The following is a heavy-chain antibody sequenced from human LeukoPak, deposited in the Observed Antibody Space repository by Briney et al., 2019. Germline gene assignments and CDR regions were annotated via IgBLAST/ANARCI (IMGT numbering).Heavy chain of an antibody. Sequence: GGSLRLSCSPSGFTLSSYSMNWVRQAPGKGLEWVAFIDTTSRTMYYAGSVKGRFSISRDNAKSSLFLQMNSLRVEDTAVYYCVRDRVGGSLDYWGQGTLVTVSS. J-gene: IGHJ4*02. CDR3: VRDRVGGSLDY. CDR1: GFTLSSYS. V-gene: IGHV3-48*01. CDR2: IDTTSRTM. D-gene: IGHD1-26*01.